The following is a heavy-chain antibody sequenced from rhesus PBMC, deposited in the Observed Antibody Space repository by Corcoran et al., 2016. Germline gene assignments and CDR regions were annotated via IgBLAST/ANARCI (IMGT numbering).Heavy chain of an antibody. Sequence: VEQLVESGGGLVQPGASLRLSCAASEFTFSSYDIHWVRQAPGKGLEWVSAFGIGGGTYYPDSVKGRFTISRDNAKNSLYLQMNSLRAEDTAVYYCAREISGSWNWGGLDSWGQGVVVTVSS. CDR1: EFTFSSYD. V-gene: IGHV3-132*01. J-gene: IGHJ6*01. CDR3: AREISGSWNWGGLDS. D-gene: IGHD6-25*01. CDR2: FGIGGGT.